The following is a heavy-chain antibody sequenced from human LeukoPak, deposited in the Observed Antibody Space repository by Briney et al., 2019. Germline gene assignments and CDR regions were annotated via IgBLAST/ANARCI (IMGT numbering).Heavy chain of an antibody. CDR2: ISYDGSNK. J-gene: IGHJ4*01. CDR1: GFTFSSYA. D-gene: IGHD3-9*01. Sequence: PGGSLRLSCAASGFTFSSYAMHWVRQAPGKGLEWVAVISYDGSNKYYADSVKGRFTISRDNSKDTLYLQMNSLRAEDTAVYYCARDLKRITIFLPHGYWGQEPWSPSPQ. V-gene: IGHV3-30*04. CDR3: ARDLKRITIFLPHGY.